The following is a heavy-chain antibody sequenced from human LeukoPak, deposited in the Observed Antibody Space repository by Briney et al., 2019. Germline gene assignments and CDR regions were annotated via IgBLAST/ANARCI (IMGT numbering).Heavy chain of an antibody. CDR2: INHSGSI. CDR1: GGSFSGYY. J-gene: IGHJ4*02. Sequence: SETLSLTCAVYGGSFSGYYWSWIRQPPGKGLEWIGEINHSGSINYNPSLKSRVTISVDTSKNQFSLNLNSVTAADTAVYYCARGRCDPRFDYWGQGTLVTVSS. CDR3: ARGRCDPRFDY. V-gene: IGHV4-34*01.